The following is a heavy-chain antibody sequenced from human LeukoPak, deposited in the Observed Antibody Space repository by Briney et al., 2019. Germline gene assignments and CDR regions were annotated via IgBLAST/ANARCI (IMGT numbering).Heavy chain of an antibody. D-gene: IGHD3-9*01. Sequence: PSETLSLTCTVSGGSISSGDFYWSWVRQPPGKGLEWIGEIYHSGSTNYNPSLKSRVTISVDKSKNQFSLKLSSVTAADTAVYYCAGLRGILTGYQSEEYYLDYWGQGTLVTVSS. CDR2: IYHSGST. J-gene: IGHJ4*02. CDR3: AGLRGILTGYQSEEYYLDY. CDR1: GGSISSGDFY. V-gene: IGHV4-4*02.